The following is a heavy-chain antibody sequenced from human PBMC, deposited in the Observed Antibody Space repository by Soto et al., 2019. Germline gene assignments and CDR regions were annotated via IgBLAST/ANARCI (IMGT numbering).Heavy chain of an antibody. CDR3: ARPETTDDAFDI. V-gene: IGHV4-31*03. CDR2: IYYSGST. D-gene: IGHD1-7*01. J-gene: IGHJ3*02. CDR1: GGSISSGGYY. Sequence: SETLSLTCTVSGGSISSGGYYWSWIRQHPGKGLEWIGYIYYSGSTYYNPSLKSRVTISVDTSKNQFSLKLSSVTAADTAVYDCARPETTDDAFDIWGQGTMVTVSS.